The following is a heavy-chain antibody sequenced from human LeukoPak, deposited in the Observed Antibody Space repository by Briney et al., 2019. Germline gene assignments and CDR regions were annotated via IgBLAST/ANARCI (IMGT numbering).Heavy chain of an antibody. Sequence: GGSLRLSCAASGFTFSSYSMNWVRQAPGKGLEWVAVIWYDGSNKYYADSVKGRFTISRDNSKNTLYLQVNSLRAEDTAVYYCAKWSGRDYGSGSGAFDIWGQGTMVTVSS. CDR2: IWYDGSNK. CDR3: AKWSGRDYGSGSGAFDI. D-gene: IGHD3-10*01. CDR1: GFTFSSYS. V-gene: IGHV3-33*06. J-gene: IGHJ3*02.